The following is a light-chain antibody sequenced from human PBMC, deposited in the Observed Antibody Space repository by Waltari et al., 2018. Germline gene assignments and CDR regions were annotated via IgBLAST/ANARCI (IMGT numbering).Light chain of an antibody. CDR1: QSVSSY. J-gene: IGKJ4*01. V-gene: IGKV3-11*01. CDR3: QQRSNWGLT. CDR2: DAS. Sequence: EIVLTQSPATLSLSPGERATLYCRASQSVSSYLAWYQQKPGQAPRLLIYDASNRATGIPARFSGSGSGTDFTLTISSLEPEDFAVYYCQQRSNWGLTFGGGTKVEIK.